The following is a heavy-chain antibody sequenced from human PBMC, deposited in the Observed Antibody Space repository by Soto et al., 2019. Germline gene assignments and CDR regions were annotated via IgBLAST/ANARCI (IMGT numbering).Heavy chain of an antibody. CDR3: AKLGSSSWSPHYYFDY. V-gene: IGHV3-23*01. Sequence: GGSLRLSCAASGFTFNNYAMGWVRQAPGKGLEWVSAITDSGDDTYYIDSVKGRFTISRDNSKSTLYLQMNSLGAEDTAIYYCAKLGSSSWSPHYYFDYWGQGTPVTVSS. J-gene: IGHJ4*02. CDR1: GFTFNNYA. CDR2: ITDSGDDT. D-gene: IGHD2-2*01.